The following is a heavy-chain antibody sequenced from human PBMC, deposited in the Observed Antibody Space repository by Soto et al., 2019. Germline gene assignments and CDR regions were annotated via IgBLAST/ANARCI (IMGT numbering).Heavy chain of an antibody. CDR2: IYYSGST. CDR1: GGTINSSSYY. V-gene: IGHV4-39*01. CDR3: ARQDFWRGYYVDWFDP. J-gene: IGHJ5*02. D-gene: IGHD3-3*01. Sequence: STTLSLNCTVSGGTINSSSYYGGWLHPPPGKGLEWIGSIYYSGSTYYNPSIKSRVTISVDTSKNQFSLKLSSVTAADTAVYYCARQDFWRGYYVDWFDPWGQGKRVTVSA.